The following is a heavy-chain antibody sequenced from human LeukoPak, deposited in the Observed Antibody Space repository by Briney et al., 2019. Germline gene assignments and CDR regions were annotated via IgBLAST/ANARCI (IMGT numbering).Heavy chain of an antibody. CDR3: AREGPHYDFWSGYQEYYYYMDV. Sequence: GGSLRLSRAASGFTFSDYYMSWIRQAPGKGLEWVSYISSSGSTIYYADSVKGRFTISRDNAKNSLYLQMNSLRAEDTAVYYCAREGPHYDFWSGYQEYYYYMDVWGKGTTVTVSS. D-gene: IGHD3-3*01. CDR2: ISSSGSTI. CDR1: GFTFSDYY. V-gene: IGHV3-11*04. J-gene: IGHJ6*03.